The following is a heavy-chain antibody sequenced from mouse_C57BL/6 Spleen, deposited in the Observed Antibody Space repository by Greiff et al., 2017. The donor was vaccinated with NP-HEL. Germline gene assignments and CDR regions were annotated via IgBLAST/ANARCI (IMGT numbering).Heavy chain of an antibody. CDR1: GYTFTSYW. V-gene: IGHV1-52*01. CDR2: IDPSDSET. CDR3: AREGVVEGYFDV. J-gene: IGHJ1*03. Sequence: QVQLQQSGAELVRPGSSVKLSCKASGYTFTSYWMHWVKQRPIQGLEWIGNIDPSDSETHYNQKFKDKATLTVDKSSSTAYMQLSSLTSEDSAVYYCAREGVVEGYFDVWGTGTTVTVSS. D-gene: IGHD1-1*01.